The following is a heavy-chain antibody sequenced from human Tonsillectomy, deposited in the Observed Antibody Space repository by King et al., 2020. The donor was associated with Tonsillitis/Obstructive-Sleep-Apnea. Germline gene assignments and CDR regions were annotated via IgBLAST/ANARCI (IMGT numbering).Heavy chain of an antibody. J-gene: IGHJ4*02. CDR1: GGSFSGYY. CDR2: INHSGGS. D-gene: IGHD3-3*01. V-gene: IGHV4-34*01. Sequence: VQLQQWGAGLLKPSETLSLTCAVYGGSFSGYYWSWIRQPPGKGLEWIGEINHSGGSNYNPSLKSRVTISVDTSKNQFSLNLSSVTAADTAVYYCARSTMFGVVITPLYFDYWGQGTLVTVSS. CDR3: ARSTMFGVVITPLYFDY.